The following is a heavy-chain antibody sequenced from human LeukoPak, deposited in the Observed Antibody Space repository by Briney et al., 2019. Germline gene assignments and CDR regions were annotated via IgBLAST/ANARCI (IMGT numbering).Heavy chain of an antibody. V-gene: IGHV1-18*01. CDR1: GYTFTSYG. CDR3: ARDIGVVTPHPFDY. CDR2: ISAYNGNT. J-gene: IGHJ4*02. D-gene: IGHD4-23*01. Sequence: VASVKVSCKASGYTFTSYGISWVRQAPGQGLEWMGWISAYNGNTNYAQKLQGRVTMTTDTSTSTAYMELRSLRSDDTAVYYCARDIGVVTPHPFDYWGQGTLVTVSS.